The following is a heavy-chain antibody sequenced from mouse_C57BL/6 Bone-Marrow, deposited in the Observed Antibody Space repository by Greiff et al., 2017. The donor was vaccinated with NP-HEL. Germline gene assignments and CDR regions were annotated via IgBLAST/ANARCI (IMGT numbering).Heavy chain of an antibody. CDR2: FHPYNDDT. CDR1: GYTFTTYP. J-gene: IGHJ2*01. Sequence: QVQLQQSGAELVKPGASVKMSCKASGYTFTTYPIEWVKQNHGKSLEWIGNFHPYNDDTEYNEKFKNKATLTVEKSSITVYLELSRLSSVDSSVYYCARVGNYWYYFYYWGQGTTLTVSS. V-gene: IGHV1-47*01. CDR3: ARVGNYWYYFYY. D-gene: IGHD2-1*01.